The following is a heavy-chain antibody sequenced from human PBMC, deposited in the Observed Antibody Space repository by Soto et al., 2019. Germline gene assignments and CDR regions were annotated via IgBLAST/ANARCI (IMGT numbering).Heavy chain of an antibody. V-gene: IGHV4-59*01. CDR3: ARITPSYSSGWYLDY. J-gene: IGHJ4*02. CDR1: GCSINSYY. Sequence: PSETLSLTCTVSGCSINSYYWSWIRQPPGKGLEWIGYIYYSGSTNYNPSLKSRVTISVDTSKNQFSLKLSSVTAADTAVYYCARITPSYSSGWYLDYWGQGTLVTVSS. D-gene: IGHD6-19*01. CDR2: IYYSGST.